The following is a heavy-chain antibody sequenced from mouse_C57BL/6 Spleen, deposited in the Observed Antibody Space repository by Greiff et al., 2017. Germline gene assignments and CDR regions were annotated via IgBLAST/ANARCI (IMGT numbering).Heavy chain of an antibody. CDR3: ASRYYVSSYDWYFDV. CDR1: GYTFTSYW. J-gene: IGHJ1*03. CDR2: IHPNSGST. Sequence: QVQLQQPGAELVKPGASVKLSCKASGYTFTSYWMHWVKQRPGQGLEWIGMIHPNSGSTNYNEKFKSKATLTVDKSSSTAYMQLSSLTSEDSAVYYCASRYYVSSYDWYFDVWGTGTTVTVSS. D-gene: IGHD1-1*01. V-gene: IGHV1-64*01.